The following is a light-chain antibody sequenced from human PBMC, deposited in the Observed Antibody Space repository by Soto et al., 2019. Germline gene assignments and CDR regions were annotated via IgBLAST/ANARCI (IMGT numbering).Light chain of an antibody. V-gene: IGLV2-11*01. Sequence: QSALTQPRSVSGSPGQSVTISCTGTSSDVGGYEYVSWYQQYPGKAPKLMIYAVTRRPSGVPDRFSGSKSGNTASLTISGLQAEDEADYYCSSYAGSNNFVFGSGTKLTVL. CDR2: AVT. CDR3: SSYAGSNNFV. CDR1: SSDVGGYEY. J-gene: IGLJ1*01.